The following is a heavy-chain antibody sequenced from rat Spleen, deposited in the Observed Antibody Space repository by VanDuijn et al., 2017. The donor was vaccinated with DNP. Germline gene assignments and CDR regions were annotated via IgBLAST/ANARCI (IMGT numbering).Heavy chain of an antibody. CDR1: GFSLTSNS. J-gene: IGHJ3*01. CDR2: IWNNGGT. Sequence: VQLQESGPGLVQPSQTLSLTCTVAGFSLTSNSVHWVRQPPGKGLEWMGVIWNNGGTRYNSVLKSRLSISKDTSKSQVFLKMNSLQTEDTATYYCARSPETSYIYFPWAYWGQGTLVTVSS. V-gene: IGHV2-41*01. CDR3: ARSPETSYIYFPWAY. D-gene: IGHD1-2*01.